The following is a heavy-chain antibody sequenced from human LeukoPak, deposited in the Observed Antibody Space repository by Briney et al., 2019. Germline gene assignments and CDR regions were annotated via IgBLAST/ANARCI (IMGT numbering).Heavy chain of an antibody. CDR1: GGSISSYY. V-gene: IGHV4-59*01. CDR3: ARRYNGSYYFDAFDI. J-gene: IGHJ3*02. CDR2: IYYSGST. D-gene: IGHD1-26*01. Sequence: SETLSLTCTVSGGSISSYYWGWIRRPPGKGLEWIGYIYYSGSTNYNPSLKSRVTISVDMSKNQISLKMSSVTAADTAVYYCARRYNGSYYFDAFDIWGQGTMVTVSS.